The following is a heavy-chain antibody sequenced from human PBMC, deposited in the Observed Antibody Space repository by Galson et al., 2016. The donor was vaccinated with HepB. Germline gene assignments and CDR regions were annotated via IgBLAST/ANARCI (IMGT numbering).Heavy chain of an antibody. Sequence: SETLSLTCAVNGGPFSGQYWRWIRQPPGKGLEWIGEINHRGSSNYNPSLRGRVSMSVDTSANQFSLKLNSVTAADTAVYYCSRDPMYGGFGDVWAQGILVTVSS. D-gene: IGHD5-12*01. CDR2: INHRGSS. CDR3: SRDPMYGGFGDV. V-gene: IGHV4-34*01. J-gene: IGHJ4*02. CDR1: GGPFSGQY.